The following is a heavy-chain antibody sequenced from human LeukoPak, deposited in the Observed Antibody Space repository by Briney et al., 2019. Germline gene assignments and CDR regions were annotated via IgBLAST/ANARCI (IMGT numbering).Heavy chain of an antibody. CDR1: GFTFSSYS. J-gene: IGHJ4*02. CDR3: ARDPSVPGYSDPLLDY. D-gene: IGHD3-22*01. CDR2: IYYSGST. Sequence: PGGSLRLSCAASGFTFSSYSMNWVRQAPGKGLEWIGYIYYSGSTNYNPSLKSRVTISVDTSKNQFSLKLSSVTAADTAVYYCARDPSVPGYSDPLLDYWGQGTLVTVSS. V-gene: IGHV4-59*01.